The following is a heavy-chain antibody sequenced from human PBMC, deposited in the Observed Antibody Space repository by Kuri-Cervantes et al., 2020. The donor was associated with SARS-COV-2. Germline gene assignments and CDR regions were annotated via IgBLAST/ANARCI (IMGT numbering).Heavy chain of an antibody. D-gene: IGHD6-13*01. J-gene: IGHJ4*02. CDR2: IYYSGGT. CDR1: GGSISSYY. CDR3: ARAPQYSSRFDY. V-gene: IGHV4-59*04. Sequence: SETLSLTCTVSGGSISSYYWSWIRQPPGKGLEWIGYIYYSGGTYYNPSLKSRVTISVDTSKNQFSLKLNTVTAADTAVYYCARAPQYSSRFDYWGQGTLVTVSS.